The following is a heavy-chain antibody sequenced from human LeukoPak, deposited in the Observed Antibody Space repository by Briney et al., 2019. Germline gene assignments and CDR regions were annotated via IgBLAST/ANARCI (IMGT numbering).Heavy chain of an antibody. J-gene: IGHJ5*02. CDR1: GFTFSSYS. V-gene: IGHV3-21*01. Sequence: GGSLRLSCAASGFTFSSYSMNWVRQAPGKGLEWFSSISSSSSYIYYADSVKGRFTISRDNAKNSLYLQMNSLRAEDTAVYYCARQQQLVQWFDPWGQGTLVTVSS. CDR3: ARQQQLVQWFDP. CDR2: ISSSSSYI. D-gene: IGHD6-13*01.